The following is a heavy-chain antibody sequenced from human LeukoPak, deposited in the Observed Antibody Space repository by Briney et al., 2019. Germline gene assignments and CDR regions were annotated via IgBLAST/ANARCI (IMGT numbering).Heavy chain of an antibody. CDR2: IYYSGST. D-gene: IGHD1-26*01. CDR3: ARQVTREQWGLAFDI. Sequence: NPSETLSLTCTVPGGSISSSSYYWGCIRQPPGKGLEWIGSIYYSGSTYYNPSLKSRFTISVDTSKNQFSLKLSSVTAADTAVYYCARQVTREQWGLAFDIWGQGTMVTVSS. V-gene: IGHV4-39*01. J-gene: IGHJ3*02. CDR1: GGSISSSSYY.